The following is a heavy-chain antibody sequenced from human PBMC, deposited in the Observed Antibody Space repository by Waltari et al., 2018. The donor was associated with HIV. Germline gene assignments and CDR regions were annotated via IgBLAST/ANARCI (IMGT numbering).Heavy chain of an antibody. Sequence: QVQLVESGGGVVQPGRSLRLSWAASGLTFGRYDMHWVRQAPGKGLEWVAVISYDGSNKYYADSVKGRFTISRDNSKNTLYLQMNSLRAEDTAVYYCARDQTMTRAFDIWGQGTMVTVSS. D-gene: IGHD3-22*01. CDR2: ISYDGSNK. V-gene: IGHV3-30*01. J-gene: IGHJ3*02. CDR3: ARDQTMTRAFDI. CDR1: GLTFGRYD.